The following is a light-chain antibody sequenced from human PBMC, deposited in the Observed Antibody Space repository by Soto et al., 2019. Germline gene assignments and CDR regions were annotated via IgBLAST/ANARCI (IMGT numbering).Light chain of an antibody. J-gene: IGLJ2*01. CDR2: GNT. Sequence: QSVLTQPPSVSGSPGQRVTISCTGSSSSIGASYDVQCYQHLAGGAPKVLIYGNTNRPSGVPHRFSGSNSGTSASLAIIAVQAEDEADYYCLYFDSSLSVVFGGGTKLTVL. CDR3: LYFDSSLSVV. CDR1: SSSIGASYD. V-gene: IGLV1-40*01.